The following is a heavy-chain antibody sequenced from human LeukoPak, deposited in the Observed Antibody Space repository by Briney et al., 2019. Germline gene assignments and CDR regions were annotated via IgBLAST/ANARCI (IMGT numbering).Heavy chain of an antibody. Sequence: GGSLRLSWAASGFTFISDAMSSVRQAAGKGLEWVSAISGSGGSTYYADSVKGRFTTSRDNSKNTLYLQMNSLRAEDTAVYYCAKARPPVGISVFEWGQGTLVTVSS. CDR2: ISGSGGST. CDR1: GFTFISDA. CDR3: AKARPPVGISVFE. D-gene: IGHD3-3*01. V-gene: IGHV3-23*01. J-gene: IGHJ4*02.